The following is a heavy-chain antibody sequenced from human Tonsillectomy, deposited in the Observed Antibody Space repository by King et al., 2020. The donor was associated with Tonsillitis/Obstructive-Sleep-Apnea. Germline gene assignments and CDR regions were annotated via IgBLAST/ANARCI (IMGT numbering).Heavy chain of an antibody. D-gene: IGHD4-23*01. CDR3: ATTVASDALLDN. Sequence: HVQLVESGAEVKRPGASVKVSCKASGYTFTDYYMHWVRQAPGQGLEWMGRINPNSGGTNYAQKFQGRVTMTRDTSISTAYMELSRLTSDDTAVYYCATTVASDALLDNWGQGTLVTVSS. V-gene: IGHV1-2*06. J-gene: IGHJ4*02. CDR1: GYTFTDYY. CDR2: INPNSGGT.